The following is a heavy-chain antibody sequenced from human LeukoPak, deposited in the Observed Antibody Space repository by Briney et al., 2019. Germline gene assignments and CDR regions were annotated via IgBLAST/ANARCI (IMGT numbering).Heavy chain of an antibody. CDR3: ARAGGWYFDY. CDR1: GGSFSGYC. J-gene: IGHJ4*02. D-gene: IGHD6-19*01. CDR2: INHSGST. Sequence: KPSETLSLTCAVYGGSFSGYCWSWIRQPPGKGLEWIGEINHSGSTNYNTSLKSRVTISVDTSKNQFSLKLSSVTAADTAVYYCARAGGWYFDYWGQGTLVTVSS. V-gene: IGHV4-34*01.